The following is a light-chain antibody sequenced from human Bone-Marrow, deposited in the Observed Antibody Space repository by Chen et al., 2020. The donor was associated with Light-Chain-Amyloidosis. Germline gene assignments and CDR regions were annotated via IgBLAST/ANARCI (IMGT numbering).Light chain of an antibody. Sequence: SHVLTQPSSVSVAPGQTATIARGGNNIGSTSVHWYKQTPGQAPLRVVYDDSGRPSGNPDRFAGANSGNTATLTISGVEAGDEADYYCQVWDRSSDRPVFGGGTKLTVL. CDR2: DDS. J-gene: IGLJ3*02. V-gene: IGLV3-21*02. CDR1: NIGSTS. CDR3: QVWDRSSDRPV.